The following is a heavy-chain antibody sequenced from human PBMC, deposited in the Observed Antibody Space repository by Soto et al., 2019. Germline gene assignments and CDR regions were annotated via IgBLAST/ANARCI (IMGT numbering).Heavy chain of an antibody. Sequence: GASVKVSCKASGGTFSSYAISWVRQAPGQGLEWMGGIIPIFGTANYAQKFQGRVTITADKSTSTAYMELSSLRSEDTAVYYCASGHLTDLLVGATTNYFDYWGQGTLVTVSS. CDR2: IIPIFGTA. CDR1: GGTFSSYA. CDR3: ASGHLTDLLVGATTNYFDY. V-gene: IGHV1-69*06. D-gene: IGHD1-26*01. J-gene: IGHJ4*02.